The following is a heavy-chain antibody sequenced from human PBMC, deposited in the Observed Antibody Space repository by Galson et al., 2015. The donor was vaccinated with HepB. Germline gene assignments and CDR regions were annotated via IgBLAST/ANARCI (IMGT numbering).Heavy chain of an antibody. V-gene: IGHV3-30*18. D-gene: IGHD5-12*01. CDR1: GFSFSSYG. CDR2: ISYDGSNK. Sequence: SLRLSCAASGFSFSSYGMHWVRQAPGKGLEWVAVISYDGSNKYYADSVKGRFTISRENSKNTLYLEMTSLRAEDTAVYYCAKDDSWNVWVIVATTRRRFGYWGQGTLVTVSS. CDR3: AKDDSWNVWVIVATTRRRFGY. J-gene: IGHJ4*02.